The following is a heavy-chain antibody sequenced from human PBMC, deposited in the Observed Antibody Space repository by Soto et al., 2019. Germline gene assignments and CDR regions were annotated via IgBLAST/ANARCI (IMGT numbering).Heavy chain of an antibody. V-gene: IGHV4-39*01. CDR3: AGFVVPASRNSDFDY. CDR1: GISVSTSDYY. Sequence: PSETLSLTCTVSGISVSTSDYYWGWVRQPPGKGLDWIGNIYYSGSTFYNPSLRSLVTLSVDTSKNQFSLRLNSVTVADTAVYFCAGFVVPASRNSDFDYWGQGTLVTVSS. J-gene: IGHJ4*02. D-gene: IGHD2-15*01. CDR2: IYYSGST.